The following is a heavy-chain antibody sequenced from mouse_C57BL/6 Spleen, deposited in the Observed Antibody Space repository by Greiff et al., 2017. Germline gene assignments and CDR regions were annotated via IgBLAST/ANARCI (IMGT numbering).Heavy chain of an antibody. V-gene: IGHV14-1*01. Sequence: VQLQQSGAELVRPGASVKLSCTASGFNIKGYYMHWVKQRPEQGLEWIGRIDPEDGDTEYAPKFQGKATMTADTSSNTAYLQLSSLTSADTAVYYFTLYYYGSSPFAYWGQGTLVTVSA. CDR2: IDPEDGDT. CDR1: GFNIKGYY. D-gene: IGHD1-1*01. CDR3: TLYYYGSSPFAY. J-gene: IGHJ3*01.